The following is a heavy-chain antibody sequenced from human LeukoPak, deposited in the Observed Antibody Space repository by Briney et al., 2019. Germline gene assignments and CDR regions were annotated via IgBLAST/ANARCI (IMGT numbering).Heavy chain of an antibody. CDR1: GGSVSSGSYY. J-gene: IGHJ4*02. CDR2: IYYSGST. Sequence: SETLSLTCTVSGGSVSSGSYYWSWIRQPPGKGLEWIGYIYYSGSTNYNPSLKSRVTISVDTSKNQFSLKLSSVTAADTAVYYCARDESGSYKNWGQGTLVTVSS. V-gene: IGHV4-61*01. D-gene: IGHD1-26*01. CDR3: ARDESGSYKN.